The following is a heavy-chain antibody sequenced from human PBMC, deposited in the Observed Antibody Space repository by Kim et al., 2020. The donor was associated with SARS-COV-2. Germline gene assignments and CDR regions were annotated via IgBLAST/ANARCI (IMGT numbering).Heavy chain of an antibody. J-gene: IGHJ6*02. CDR2: IYSGGST. CDR1: GFTVSSNY. CDR3: ARGGYGSGSYYRVWTYYYYGMDV. D-gene: IGHD3-10*01. Sequence: GGSLRLSCAASGFTVSSNYMSWVRQAPGKGLEWVSVIYSGGSTYYADSVKGRFTISRDNSKNTLYLQMNSLRAEDTAVYYCARGGYGSGSYYRVWTYYYYGMDVWGQGTTVTVSS. V-gene: IGHV3-53*01.